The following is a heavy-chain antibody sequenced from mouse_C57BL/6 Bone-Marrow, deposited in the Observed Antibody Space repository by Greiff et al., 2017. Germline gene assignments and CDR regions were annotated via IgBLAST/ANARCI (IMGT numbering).Heavy chain of an antibody. CDR1: EYEFPSHD. Sequence: EVKLVESGGGLVQPGESLKLSCESNEYEFPSHDMSWVRQTPGQRLELVAAINSDGGSTYYPDTMERRFIIARDNTDKTLYLQMSSLRSEDTSLYYCARPSMMTPYFDVWGTGTTVTVSS. CDR2: INSDGGST. V-gene: IGHV5-2*01. J-gene: IGHJ1*03. D-gene: IGHD2-3*01. CDR3: ARPSMMTPYFDV.